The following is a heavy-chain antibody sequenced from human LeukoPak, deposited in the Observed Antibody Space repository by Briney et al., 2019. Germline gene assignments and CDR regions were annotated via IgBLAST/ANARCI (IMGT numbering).Heavy chain of an antibody. Sequence: PGGSLRLSCAASGFTFSSYSMNWVRQAPGKGLEWVSSISSSSSYIYYADSVKGRFTISRDNAKNSLYLQMNSLRAEDTAVYYCAKEVRGVYAHDYWGQGTLVTVSS. CDR3: AKEVRGVYAHDY. CDR1: GFTFSSYS. J-gene: IGHJ4*02. CDR2: ISSSSSYI. D-gene: IGHD2/OR15-2a*01. V-gene: IGHV3-21*01.